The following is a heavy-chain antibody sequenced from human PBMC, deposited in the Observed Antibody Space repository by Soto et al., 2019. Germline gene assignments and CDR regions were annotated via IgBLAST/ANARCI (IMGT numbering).Heavy chain of an antibody. CDR3: ARGGKQQLVRVRNWFDP. CDR1: GGSFSGYY. Sequence: QVQLQQWGAGLLKPSETLSLTCAVYGGSFSGYYWSWIRQPPGKGLEWIGEINHSGSTNYNPSPKSRVTISVDTSKNQLSLKLSSVTAADTAVYYCARGGKQQLVRVRNWFDPWGQGTLVTVSS. V-gene: IGHV4-34*01. J-gene: IGHJ5*02. D-gene: IGHD6-13*01. CDR2: INHSGST.